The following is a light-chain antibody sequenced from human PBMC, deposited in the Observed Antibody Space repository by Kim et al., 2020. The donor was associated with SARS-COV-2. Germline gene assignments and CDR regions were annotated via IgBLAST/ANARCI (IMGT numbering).Light chain of an antibody. CDR2: GNN. J-gene: IGLJ2*01. V-gene: IGLV1-40*01. Sequence: VTIACTGSSSNIGAGYDVHWYQQRPGTAPKLLIYGNNDRPSGVPDRFSGSKSGTSASLAITGLQAEDEADYYCQSFDSSLSGHVVFGGGTQLTVL. CDR3: QSFDSSLSGHVV. CDR1: SSNIGAGYD.